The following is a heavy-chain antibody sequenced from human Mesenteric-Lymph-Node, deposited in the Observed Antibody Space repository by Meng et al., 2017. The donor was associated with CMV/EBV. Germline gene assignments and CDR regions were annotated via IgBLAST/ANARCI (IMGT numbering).Heavy chain of an antibody. D-gene: IGHD3-3*01. CDR3: ARGQMYYDFWSGYSAVLGMDV. CDR2: LSWNSGSI. J-gene: IGHJ6*02. CDR1: GFTFSSYW. V-gene: IGHV3-9*01. Sequence: SLKISCAASGFTFSSYWMHWVRQAPGKGLEWVSGLSWNSGSIGYADSVKGRFTISRDNAKNSLYLQMNSLRAEDTALYHCARGQMYYDFWSGYSAVLGMDVWGQGTTVTVSS.